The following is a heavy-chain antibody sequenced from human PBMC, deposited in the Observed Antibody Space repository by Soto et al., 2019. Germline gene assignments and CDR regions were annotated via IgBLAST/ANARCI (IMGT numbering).Heavy chain of an antibody. CDR2: IYYSGST. CDR3: ARQRPHDDIVVVVAGLENWFDP. Sequence: SETLSLTCTVSGGSISSSSYYWGWIRQPPGKGLEWIGSIYYSGSTYYNPSLKSRVTISVDTSKNQFSLKLSSVTAADTAVYYCARQRPHDDIVVVVAGLENWFDPWGQGTLVTVSS. V-gene: IGHV4-39*01. CDR1: GGSISSSSYY. D-gene: IGHD2-15*01. J-gene: IGHJ5*02.